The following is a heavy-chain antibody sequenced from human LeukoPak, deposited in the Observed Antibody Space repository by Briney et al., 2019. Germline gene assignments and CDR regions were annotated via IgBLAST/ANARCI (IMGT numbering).Heavy chain of an antibody. V-gene: IGHV3-23*01. CDR3: AKYLAGRGVFDY. CDR1: GFTFNNYA. CDR2: ISATTGNT. Sequence: GGSLRLSCATSGFTFNNYAMSWVRQAPGKGLEWVAGISATTGNTYYPDSVKGRFTISRDNSKSTLYLEMNSLRAEDTAVYHCAKYLAGRGVFDYGGQGTLVTVSS. D-gene: IGHD3-3*02. J-gene: IGHJ4*02.